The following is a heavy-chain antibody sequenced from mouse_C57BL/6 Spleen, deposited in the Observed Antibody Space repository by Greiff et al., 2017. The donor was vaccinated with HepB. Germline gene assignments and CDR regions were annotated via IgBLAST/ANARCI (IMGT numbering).Heavy chain of an antibody. CDR1: GYTFTSYW. J-gene: IGHJ4*01. V-gene: IGHV1-55*01. CDR3: ARRAGVDDGYYYAMDY. Sequence: QVQLKQPGAELVKPGASVKMSCKASGYTFTSYWITWVKQRPGQGLEWIGDIYPGSGSTNYNEKFKSKATLTVDTSSSTAYMQLSSLTSEDSAVYYCARRAGVDDGYYYAMDYWGQGTSVTVSS. CDR2: IYPGSGST. D-gene: IGHD2-3*01.